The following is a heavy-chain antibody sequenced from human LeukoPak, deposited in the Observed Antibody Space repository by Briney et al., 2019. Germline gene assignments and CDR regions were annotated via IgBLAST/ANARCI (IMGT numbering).Heavy chain of an antibody. V-gene: IGHV4-4*07. CDR3: ARENSGSYREFDY. CDR2: IYTSGST. CDR1: GGSISSYY. J-gene: IGHJ4*02. D-gene: IGHD1-26*01. Sequence: PSETLSLTCNVSGGSISSYYWSWIRQPAGKGLEWIGRIYTSGSTNYNASLKSRVSMSVDTSKNQFSLKLSSVTAADTAVFYCARENSGSYREFDYWGQGTLVTVSS.